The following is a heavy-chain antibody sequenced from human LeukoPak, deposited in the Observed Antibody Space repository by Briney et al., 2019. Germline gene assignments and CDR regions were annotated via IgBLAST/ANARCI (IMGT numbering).Heavy chain of an antibody. D-gene: IGHD6-6*01. CDR2: IIGSGGST. J-gene: IGHJ4*02. Sequence: GGSLRLSCAASGFTFSSYAMSWVRQAPGKGLEWVSAIIGSGGSTYYADSVKGRFTISRDNSKNTLYLQMNSLRAEDTAVYYCATVGIIAARPGDYYFAYWGQGTLVTVSS. V-gene: IGHV3-23*01. CDR1: GFTFSSYA. CDR3: ATVGIIAARPGDYYFAY.